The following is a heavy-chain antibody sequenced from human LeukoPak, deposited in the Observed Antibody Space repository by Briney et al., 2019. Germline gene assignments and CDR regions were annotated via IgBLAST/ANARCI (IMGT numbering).Heavy chain of an antibody. D-gene: IGHD2-15*01. J-gene: IGHJ4*02. V-gene: IGHV1-46*01. Sequence: ASVKVSCKASGYTFTSYYMHWVRQAPGQGLEWMGIINPSGGSTSYAQKFQGRVTMTRDMSTSTVYMELSSLRSEDTAVYYCARGQMVAGVTLGYFDYWGQGTLVTVSS. CDR2: INPSGGST. CDR3: ARGQMVAGVTLGYFDY. CDR1: GYTFTSYY.